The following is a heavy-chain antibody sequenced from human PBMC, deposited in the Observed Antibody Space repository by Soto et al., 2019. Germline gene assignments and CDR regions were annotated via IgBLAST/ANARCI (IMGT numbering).Heavy chain of an antibody. CDR1: GFTFSSYT. Sequence: PGGSLRLSCAASGFTFSSYTMSWVRQAPGKGLEWVSPISGSGGTTYYADSVKGRFTISRDNSKNTLFLQMNSLRAEDTAAYFCAKSPSVVLVPSSLGGNNWFAPRAQGTPVTVSS. J-gene: IGHJ5*02. V-gene: IGHV3-23*01. CDR2: ISGSGGTT. CDR3: AKSPSVVLVPSSLGGNNWFAP. D-gene: IGHD3-10*01.